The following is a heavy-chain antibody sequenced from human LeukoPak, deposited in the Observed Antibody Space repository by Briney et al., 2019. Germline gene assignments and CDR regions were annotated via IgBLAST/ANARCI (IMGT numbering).Heavy chain of an antibody. CDR1: GFTFGSYA. J-gene: IGHJ4*02. CDR2: ISPSGDRT. V-gene: IGHV3-23*01. D-gene: IGHD3-22*01. Sequence: GGSLRLSCAASGFTFGSYAMSWVRQAPGKGLEWVSFISPSGDRTSNADSMEGRFTIPRDNPRNTLYLQMNSLRDEDTAVYYCAIMHGYYDGSGYWVQWGQGTLVTVSS. CDR3: AIMHGYYDGSGYWVQ.